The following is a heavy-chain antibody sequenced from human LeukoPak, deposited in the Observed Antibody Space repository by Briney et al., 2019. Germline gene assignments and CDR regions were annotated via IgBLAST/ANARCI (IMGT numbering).Heavy chain of an antibody. J-gene: IGHJ4*02. CDR2: ISYDGSNK. CDR1: GFTFSSYA. Sequence: GGSLRLSCAASGFTFSSYAMHWVRQAPGKGLEWVAVISYDGSNKYYADSVKGRFTISRGNSKNTLYLQMNSLRAEDTAVYYCARERGDYFDYWGQGTLVTVSS. CDR3: ARERGDYFDY. D-gene: IGHD3-10*01. V-gene: IGHV3-30*04.